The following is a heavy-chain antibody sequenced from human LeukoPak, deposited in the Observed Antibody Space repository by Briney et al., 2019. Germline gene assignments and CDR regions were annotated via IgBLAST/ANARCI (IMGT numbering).Heavy chain of an antibody. Sequence: SETLSLTCTASGGSISSYYWSWIRQPAGKGLEWIGRIYTSGSTNYNPSLKSRVTMSVDTSKNQFSLKLSSVTAADTAVYYCARQSGGGHIVVVPAATFDYWGQGTLVTVSS. CDR3: ARQSGGGHIVVVPAATFDY. D-gene: IGHD2-2*01. CDR2: IYTSGST. V-gene: IGHV4-4*07. J-gene: IGHJ4*02. CDR1: GGSISSYY.